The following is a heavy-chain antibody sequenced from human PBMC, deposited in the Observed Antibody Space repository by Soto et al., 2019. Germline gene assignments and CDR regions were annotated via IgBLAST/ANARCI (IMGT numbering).Heavy chain of an antibody. V-gene: IGHV4-39*01. CDR1: GGSMRSSSYY. CDR3: AAPKTSTYYPPRY. CDR2: IYNGGST. J-gene: IGHJ4*02. D-gene: IGHD3-10*01. Sequence: PSETLSLTCTVSGGSMRSSSYYWAWIRQPPGKGLEWIGSIYNGGSTYFNPSLKSRVTIFVDTSKNQLSLKLSSVTAADTGVFYCAAPKTSTYYPPRYWGQGTLVTVSS.